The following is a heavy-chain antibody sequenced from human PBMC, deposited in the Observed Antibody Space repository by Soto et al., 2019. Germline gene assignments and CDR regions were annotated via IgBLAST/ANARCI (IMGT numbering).Heavy chain of an antibody. D-gene: IGHD3-10*01. CDR2: ISYDGSNK. V-gene: IGHV3-30-3*01. Sequence: QVQLVESGGGVVQPGRSLRLSCAASGFTFSSYAMHWVRQAPGKGLEWVAVISYDGSNKYYAESVKGRFTISRDNSKNTLYLQMNSLRAEDTAVYYCARGRGDVSGSYYNGGWFDPWGQGTLVTVSS. CDR3: ARGRGDVSGSYYNGGWFDP. CDR1: GFTFSSYA. J-gene: IGHJ5*02.